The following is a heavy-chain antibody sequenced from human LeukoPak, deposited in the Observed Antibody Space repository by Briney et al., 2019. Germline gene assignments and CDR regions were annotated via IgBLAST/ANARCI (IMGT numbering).Heavy chain of an antibody. D-gene: IGHD2-21*02. J-gene: IGHJ2*01. V-gene: IGHV4-59*01. CDR1: GGSISSYY. CDR2: IYYSGST. Sequence: PSETLSLTCTVSGGSISSYYWSWTRQPPGKGLEWIGYIYYSGSTNYNPSLKSRVTISVDTSKNQFSLKLSSVTAADTAVYYCARDLGTYCGGDCYAYWYFDLWGRGTLVTVSS. CDR3: ARDLGTYCGGDCYAYWYFDL.